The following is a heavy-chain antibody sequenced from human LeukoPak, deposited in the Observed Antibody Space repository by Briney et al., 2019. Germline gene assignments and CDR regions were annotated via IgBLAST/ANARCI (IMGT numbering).Heavy chain of an antibody. CDR3: ATIWAGYSYGYEAMTFDY. CDR1: GGSISSSSYY. V-gene: IGHV4-39*01. CDR2: IYYSGST. J-gene: IGHJ4*02. D-gene: IGHD5-18*01. Sequence: SETLSLTCTVSGGSISSSSYYWGWIRQPPGKGLEWIGSIYYSGSTYYNPSLKSRVTISVDTSKNQFSLKLSSVTAADTAVYYCATIWAGYSYGYEAMTFDYWGQGTLVTVSS.